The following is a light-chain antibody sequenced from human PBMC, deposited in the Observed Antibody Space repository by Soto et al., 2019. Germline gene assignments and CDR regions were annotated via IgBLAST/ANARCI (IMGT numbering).Light chain of an antibody. J-gene: IGKJ5*01. CDR1: QSVSRNY. Sequence: IVLTQSPGTLSLSPGERATLSCRAGQSVSRNYLAWYQQTPGQAPRLLIYAASSRATGIPDRCSGSGSGTDFTLTIDGLEPEDSVGYYCQQYGYPPITFGQGTRLEIK. V-gene: IGKV3-20*01. CDR2: AAS. CDR3: QQYGYPPIT.